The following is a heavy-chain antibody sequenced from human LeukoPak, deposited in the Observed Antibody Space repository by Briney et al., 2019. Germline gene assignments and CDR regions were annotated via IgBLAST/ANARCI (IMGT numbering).Heavy chain of an antibody. Sequence: GSLRLSCSASGFTFSSYAIPWVRQAPGKGLEYVSAISSNGGSTYYADSVKGRFTISRDNSKNTLYFQMSSLRAEDTAVYYCLKGDYSYGAYYFDYWGQGTLVTVSS. CDR1: GFTFSSYA. D-gene: IGHD2-15*01. CDR3: LKGDYSYGAYYFDY. V-gene: IGHV3-64D*06. J-gene: IGHJ4*02. CDR2: ISSNGGST.